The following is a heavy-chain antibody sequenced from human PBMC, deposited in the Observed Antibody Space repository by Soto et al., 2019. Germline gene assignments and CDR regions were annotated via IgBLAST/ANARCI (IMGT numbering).Heavy chain of an antibody. CDR3: ARHYRYRLDY. D-gene: IGHD3-9*01. V-gene: IGHV4-59*08. J-gene: IGHJ4*02. CDR2: IYYTGST. Sequence: QVQLQESGPGLVKPSETLSLTCSVSGGSISSYYWSWIRQPPGKGLEWIGYIYYTGSTNYNPSLKSRVTISVDTSKNQFSLRLSSVTAADTAVYYCARHYRYRLDYWGQGTLVTVSS. CDR1: GGSISSYY.